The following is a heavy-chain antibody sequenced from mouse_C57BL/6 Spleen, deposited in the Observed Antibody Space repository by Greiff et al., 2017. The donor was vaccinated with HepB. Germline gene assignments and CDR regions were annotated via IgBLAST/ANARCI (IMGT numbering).Heavy chain of an antibody. Sequence: VKLQESGAELVRPGASVTLSCKASGYTFTDYEMHWVKQTPVHGLEWIGAIDPETGGTAYNQKFKGKAILTADKSSSTAYMELRSLTSEDSAVYYCTGDSSGYVGYAMDYWGQGTSVTVSS. J-gene: IGHJ4*01. CDR3: TGDSSGYVGYAMDY. V-gene: IGHV1-15*01. D-gene: IGHD3-2*02. CDR1: GYTFTDYE. CDR2: IDPETGGT.